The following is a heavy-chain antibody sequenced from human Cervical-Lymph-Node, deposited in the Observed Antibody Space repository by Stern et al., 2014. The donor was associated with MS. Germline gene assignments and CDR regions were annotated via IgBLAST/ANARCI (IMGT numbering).Heavy chain of an antibody. V-gene: IGHV3-23*04. J-gene: IGHJ6*02. CDR3: AKGVTVTGSGYGVDV. Sequence: EVQLVESGGGLVQPGGSLRLSCAASGFTFSNYAMTWVRQAPGKGLEWVSSISGSGGNTFYADSVKGRFTISRDSPKNTLYLQMHSLRPEDTALYYCAKGVTVTGSGYGVDVWGQGTTVAVSS. D-gene: IGHD6-19*01. CDR1: GFTFSNYA. CDR2: ISGSGGNT.